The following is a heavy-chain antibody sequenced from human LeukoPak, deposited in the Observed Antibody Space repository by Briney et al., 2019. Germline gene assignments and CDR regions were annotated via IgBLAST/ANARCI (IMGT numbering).Heavy chain of an antibody. CDR2: FDPEDGET. CDR1: GYTLTELS. D-gene: IGHD6-19*01. J-gene: IGHJ3*02. Sequence: EASVKVSCKVSGYTLTELSMHWVRQAPGKGLEWMGGFDPEDGETIYAQKFQGRVTMTEDTSTDTAYMELSSLRAEDTAVYYCARDSERQWLYDAFDIWGQGTMVTVSS. V-gene: IGHV1-24*01. CDR3: ARDSERQWLYDAFDI.